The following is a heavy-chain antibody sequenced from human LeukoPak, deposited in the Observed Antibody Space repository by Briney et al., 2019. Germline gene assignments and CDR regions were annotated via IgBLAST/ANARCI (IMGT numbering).Heavy chain of an antibody. D-gene: IGHD6-19*01. CDR2: ISSSGSTI. Sequence: GGSLRLSCAASGFTFSSYEMNWVRQAPGKGLEWVSYISSSGSTIYYADSVKGRFTISRDNAKNSLYLQMNSLRAEDTAVYYCARDRAGSSGWSTFDYWGQGTLVTVSS. J-gene: IGHJ4*02. CDR1: GFTFSSYE. CDR3: ARDRAGSSGWSTFDY. V-gene: IGHV3-48*03.